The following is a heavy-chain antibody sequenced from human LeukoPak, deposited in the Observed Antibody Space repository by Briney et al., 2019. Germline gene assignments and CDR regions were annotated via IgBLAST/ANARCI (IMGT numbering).Heavy chain of an antibody. Sequence: PWGTLSLTCAVSGGSISGSNWWSWVRQPPGKGLEWIGEIYHSGSTNYNPSLKSRVTISVDKSKNQFSLKLSSVTAADTAVYYCARGSFFGVVTSYYYYMDVWGKGTTVTVSS. CDR3: ARGSFFGVVTSYYYYMDV. D-gene: IGHD3-3*01. CDR1: GGSISGSNW. V-gene: IGHV4-4*02. J-gene: IGHJ6*03. CDR2: IYHSGST.